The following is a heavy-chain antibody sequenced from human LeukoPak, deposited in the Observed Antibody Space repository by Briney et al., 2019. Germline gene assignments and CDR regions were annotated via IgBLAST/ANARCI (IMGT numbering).Heavy chain of an antibody. V-gene: IGHV4-34*01. Sequence: SETLSLTCAVYGGSFSGYYWSWIRQPPGKGLEWIGEINHSGSTNYNPSLKSRVTISVDTSKNQFSLKLSSVTAADTAVYYCATTNVSVTYDFWEYYFDYWGQGTLVTVSS. D-gene: IGHD3-3*01. J-gene: IGHJ4*02. CDR2: INHSGST. CDR1: GGSFSGYY. CDR3: ATTNVSVTYDFWEYYFDY.